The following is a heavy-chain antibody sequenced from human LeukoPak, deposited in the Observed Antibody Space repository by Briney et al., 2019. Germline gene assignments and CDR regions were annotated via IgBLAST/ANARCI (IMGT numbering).Heavy chain of an antibody. D-gene: IGHD3-3*01. CDR3: ARDPTIFGVVIVPDY. J-gene: IGHJ4*02. CDR2: IKQDGSEK. V-gene: IGHV3-7*01. CDR1: GFTFSNYW. Sequence: GGSLRLSCAASGFTFSNYWMSWGRQAPGKGLEWVANIKQDGSEKYYVDSVKGRFTISRDNAKNSLYLQMNSLRAEDTAVYYCARDPTIFGVVIVPDYWGQGTLVTVSS.